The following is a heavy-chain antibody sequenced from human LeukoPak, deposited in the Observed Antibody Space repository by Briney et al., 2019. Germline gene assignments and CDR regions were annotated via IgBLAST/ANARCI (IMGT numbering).Heavy chain of an antibody. V-gene: IGHV1-18*01. CDR3: ARTPPVRGGATRRRWFVP. CDR1: GYTFTSYG. D-gene: IGHD1-26*01. J-gene: IGHJ5*02. CDR2: ISAYNGNT. Sequence: GASVKVFCKASGYTFTSYGISWGRQAPGQGLEWMGWISAYNGNTNYAQKLQGRVTMTTDTSTSTVYMELRSLRSDDTAVYYCARTPPVRGGATRRRWFVPWGQGTLVTVSS.